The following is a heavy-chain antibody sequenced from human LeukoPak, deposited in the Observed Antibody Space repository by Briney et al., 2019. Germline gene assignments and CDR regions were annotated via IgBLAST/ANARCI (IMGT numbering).Heavy chain of an antibody. J-gene: IGHJ4*02. V-gene: IGHV5-51*01. CDR2: IYPGDSDT. CDR1: GYSFTSYW. Sequence: GESLKISCKGSGYSFTSYWIGWVRQMPGKGLEWMGIIYPGDSDTRYSPSFQGQVTISADKSISTAYLQWSSLKASDTAMYYCARSREMRHDVLRFLEWLLSAIDYWGQGTLVTVSS. D-gene: IGHD3-3*01. CDR3: ARSREMRHDVLRFLEWLLSAIDY.